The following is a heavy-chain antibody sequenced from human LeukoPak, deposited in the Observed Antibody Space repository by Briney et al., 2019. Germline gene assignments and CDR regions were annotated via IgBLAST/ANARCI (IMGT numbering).Heavy chain of an antibody. D-gene: IGHD2-2*01. V-gene: IGHV3-30*02. CDR2: IRYDGSNK. Sequence: GGSLRLSCAASGFTFSSYGMHWVRQAPGKGLEWVAFIRYDGSNKYYADSVKGRFTISRDNSKNTLYLQMNSLRAEDTAVYYCAKDRSCCSSTGFDYWGQGTLVTVSS. CDR1: GFTFSSYG. J-gene: IGHJ4*02. CDR3: AKDRSCCSSTGFDY.